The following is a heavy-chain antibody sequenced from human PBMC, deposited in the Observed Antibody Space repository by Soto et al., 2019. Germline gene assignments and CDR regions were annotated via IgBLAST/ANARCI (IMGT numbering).Heavy chain of an antibody. V-gene: IGHV1-69*06. CDR2: IIPIFGTA. D-gene: IGHD3-22*01. CDR3: VRVEDYYDSSGYLTGYFDY. J-gene: IGHJ4*02. Sequence: ASVKVSCKASGGTFSSYAISWVRQAPGQGLEWMGGIIPIFGTANYAQKFQGRVTITADKSTSTAYMELSSLRSEDTAVYYCVRVEDYYDSSGYLTGYFDYWGQGTLVTVSS. CDR1: GGTFSSYA.